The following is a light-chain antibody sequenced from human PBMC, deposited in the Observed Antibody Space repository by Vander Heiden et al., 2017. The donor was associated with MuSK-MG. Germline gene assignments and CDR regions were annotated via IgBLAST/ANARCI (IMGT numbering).Light chain of an antibody. CDR2: GAS. V-gene: IGKV3-20*01. Sequence: ELVLTQSPGTLSLSPGGRGTLSCRASQSASSRYLVWYQQKPGQAPRLLIDGASNTTSGIPDWFSGSGPMTVFTLIISSQEPEDVVFYYCLQDGRSGYTFGQGTKLEIK. J-gene: IGKJ2*01. CDR1: QSASSRY. CDR3: LQDGRSGYT.